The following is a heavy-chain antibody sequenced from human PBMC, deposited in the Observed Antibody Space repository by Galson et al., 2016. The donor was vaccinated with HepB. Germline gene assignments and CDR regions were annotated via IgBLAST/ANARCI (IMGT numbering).Heavy chain of an antibody. D-gene: IGHD4-23*01. CDR1: GDSISRDTW. Sequence: ETLSLTCAVSGDSISRDTWWSWVCQPPGKGLEWIGEIYHTGSTNYDPSVKNRVTISLDKSRNQFSLRLTSVTATDTAVYYCVGGKLASGWPYWGQGNLVRVSS. J-gene: IGHJ4*02. CDR3: VGGKLASGWPY. CDR2: IYHTGST. V-gene: IGHV4-4*02.